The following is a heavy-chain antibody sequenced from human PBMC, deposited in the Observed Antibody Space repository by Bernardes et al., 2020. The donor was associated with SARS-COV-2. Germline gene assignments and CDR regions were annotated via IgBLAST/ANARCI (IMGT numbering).Heavy chain of an antibody. V-gene: IGHV4-59*01. CDR2: VHSRGNT. Sequence: SETLSLTCNVSGGSISGYFWCWVRQPPGKGLEWIGSVHSRGNTDYNPSLSSRVIISQDTSNNQFSLELRSVTAADSAVYYCARASRGSYFNPYQSYYYAMDVWGQGTTVTVSS. CDR1: GGSISGYF. D-gene: IGHD3-10*01. CDR3: ARASRGSYFNPYQSYYYAMDV. J-gene: IGHJ6*02.